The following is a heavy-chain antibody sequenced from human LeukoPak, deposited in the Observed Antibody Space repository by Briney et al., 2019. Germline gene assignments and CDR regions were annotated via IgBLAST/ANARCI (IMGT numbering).Heavy chain of an antibody. CDR2: INHSGST. Sequence: SESLSLTCAVYVGSFSGYYWSWIRQPPGKGLEWIGEINHSGSTNYNPSLKSRVTISVDPSMDQFSLELSSVTAADTAVYYCARSRYVWGTYRYNNWFDPWGQETLVTVSS. D-gene: IGHD3-16*02. V-gene: IGHV4-34*01. CDR1: VGSFSGYY. J-gene: IGHJ5*02. CDR3: ARSRYVWGTYRYNNWFDP.